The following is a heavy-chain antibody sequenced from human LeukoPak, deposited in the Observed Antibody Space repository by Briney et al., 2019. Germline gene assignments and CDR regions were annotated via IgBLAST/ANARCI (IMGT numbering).Heavy chain of an antibody. J-gene: IGHJ4*02. Sequence: GESLKISCKGSGYSFTSYWISWVRQMPGKGLEWMGRIDPSDSYTNYSPSFQGHVTISADESISTAYLQWSSLKASDTAIYYCARRGGSYRAFDYWGQGTLVTVSS. CDR3: ARRGGSYRAFDY. CDR1: GYSFTSYW. CDR2: IDPSDSYT. V-gene: IGHV5-10-1*01. D-gene: IGHD1-26*01.